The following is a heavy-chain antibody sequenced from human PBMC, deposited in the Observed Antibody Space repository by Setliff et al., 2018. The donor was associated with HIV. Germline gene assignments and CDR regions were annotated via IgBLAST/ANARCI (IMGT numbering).Heavy chain of an antibody. J-gene: IGHJ3*02. Sequence: PSETLSLTCAVSGDSISRGYYWGWIRQPPGKGLEWIGSMYHSGSTYYNPSLKSRVTISVDTSKNYFSLKLSYVTAADTAFYYCARQSPQIRYLDWLNAFDIWGQGTMVTVSS. V-gene: IGHV4-38-2*01. CDR3: ARQSPQIRYLDWLNAFDI. D-gene: IGHD3-9*01. CDR2: MYHSGST. CDR1: GDSISRGYY.